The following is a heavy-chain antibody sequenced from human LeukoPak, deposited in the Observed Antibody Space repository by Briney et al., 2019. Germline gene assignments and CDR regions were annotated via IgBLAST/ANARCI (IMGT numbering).Heavy chain of an antibody. CDR1: GYSISSGYY. CDR3: ARGMGGTWFDP. D-gene: IGHD1-26*01. CDR2: IYHSGST. J-gene: IGHJ5*02. V-gene: IGHV4-38-2*02. Sequence: SETLSLTCTVSGYSISSGYYWGWIRQPPGKGLEWIGSIYHSGSTYYNPSLKSRVTMSVDTSNNQVSLKLTSVTAADTAVYYCARGMGGTWFDPWGQGTLVTVSS.